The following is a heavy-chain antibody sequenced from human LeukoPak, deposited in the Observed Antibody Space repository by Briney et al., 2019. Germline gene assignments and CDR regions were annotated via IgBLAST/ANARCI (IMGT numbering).Heavy chain of an antibody. V-gene: IGHV3-15*01. CDR2: IKSKTDGGTT. D-gene: IGHD6-6*01. CDR1: GFTFSNAW. CDR3: TTSEGYSSSPPVDY. Sequence: PGGSLRLSCAASGFTFSNAWMSWVRQAPGKGLEWVGRIKSKTDGGTTDYAAPVKGRFTISRDDSKNTLYLQMNSLKTEDTAVYYCTTSEGYSSSPPVDYWGQGTLVTVSS. J-gene: IGHJ4*02.